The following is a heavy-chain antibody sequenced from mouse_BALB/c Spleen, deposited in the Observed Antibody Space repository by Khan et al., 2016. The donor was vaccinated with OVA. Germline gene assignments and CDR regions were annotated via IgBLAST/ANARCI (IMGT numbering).Heavy chain of an antibody. CDR2: ISTNYGDA. CDR1: GYTFTDYA. D-gene: IGHD1-1*02. J-gene: IGHJ3*01. CDR3: TRGGRFAY. Sequence: QVQLQQSGAELVRPGVSVKISCKGSGYTFTDYAMHWMKQSHAKTLEWIGVISTNYGDADYTQKFQGKASMTVDKSSSTAYMELARLTSEDSAIYYCTRGGRFAYWGQGTLVTVSA. V-gene: IGHV1S137*01.